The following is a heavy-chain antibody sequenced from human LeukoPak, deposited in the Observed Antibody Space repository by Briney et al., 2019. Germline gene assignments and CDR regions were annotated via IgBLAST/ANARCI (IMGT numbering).Heavy chain of an antibody. J-gene: IGHJ6*02. CDR2: ITGDGNAI. CDR3: AKRGDYYSYYYVMEV. CDR1: GYSFNAYA. V-gene: IGHV3-23*01. Sequence: GGSLRLSCAASGYSFNAYAMSWVRQAPGKGLEWVSSITGDGNAIIYADSVKGRFTISRDYSKNTLYLQMNSLRVEDTAIYYCAKRGDYYSYYYVMEVWGQGTTVIVSS. D-gene: IGHD2-21*02.